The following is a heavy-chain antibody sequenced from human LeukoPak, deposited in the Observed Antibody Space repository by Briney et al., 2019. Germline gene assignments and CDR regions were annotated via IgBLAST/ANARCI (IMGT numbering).Heavy chain of an antibody. CDR1: GGSLSRFY. V-gene: IGHV4-59*01. Sequence: ASETPSLTCTVSGGSLSRFYWSWVRQPPGEGLGWIGYIYYSGSTNYNPSLKSRVTISVDTSKNQFSLKLSSVTAADTAVYYCARDGPMTQSGAFDIWGQGTMVTVSS. J-gene: IGHJ3*02. CDR2: IYYSGST. CDR3: ARDGPMTQSGAFDI. D-gene: IGHD3-10*01.